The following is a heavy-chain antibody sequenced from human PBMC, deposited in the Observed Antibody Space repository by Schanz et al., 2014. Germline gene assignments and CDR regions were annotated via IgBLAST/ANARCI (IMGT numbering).Heavy chain of an antibody. CDR2: INPSGGST. V-gene: IGHV1-46*03. CDR3: GMGFSRSYIDI. J-gene: IGHJ4*02. CDR1: GYTFTTYY. D-gene: IGHD6-6*01. Sequence: QVQLLQSGAEVKKPGASMKVSCKASGYTFTTYYMLWVRQAPGQGLEWMGIINPSGGSTRYGQKFQGRSTVTTDTSTSTVYLELSSLRSDDTAVYDCGMGFSRSYIDIWGQGTLITVSS.